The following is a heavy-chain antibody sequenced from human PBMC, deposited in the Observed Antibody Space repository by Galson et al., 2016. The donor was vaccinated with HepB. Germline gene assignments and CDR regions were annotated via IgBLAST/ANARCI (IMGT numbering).Heavy chain of an antibody. Sequence: SLRLSCAVSGLIISTNYMSWVRQAPGKGLEWVSAISGSGGSTYYADSVKGRFTISRDNSKNTLYLQMNSLKAADTAVYYCARDSAGSCDLWGRGTLVTVAS. CDR3: ARDSAGSCDL. J-gene: IGHJ2*01. V-gene: IGHV3-23*01. D-gene: IGHD3-10*01. CDR2: ISGSGGST. CDR1: GLIISTNY.